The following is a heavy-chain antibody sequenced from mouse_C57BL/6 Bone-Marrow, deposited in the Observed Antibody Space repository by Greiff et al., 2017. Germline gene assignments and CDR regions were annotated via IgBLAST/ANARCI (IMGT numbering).Heavy chain of an antibody. V-gene: IGHV1-15*01. CDR2: IDPETGGT. CDR3: TRKRGDGYYLFAY. J-gene: IGHJ3*01. Sequence: QVQLQQSGAELVRPGASVTLSCKASGYTFTDYEMHWVKQTPVHGLEWIGAIDPETGGTAYNQKFKGKAILTADKSSSTAYMELRSLTSEDSAVYYCTRKRGDGYYLFAYWGQGTLVTVSA. D-gene: IGHD2-3*01. CDR1: GYTFTDYE.